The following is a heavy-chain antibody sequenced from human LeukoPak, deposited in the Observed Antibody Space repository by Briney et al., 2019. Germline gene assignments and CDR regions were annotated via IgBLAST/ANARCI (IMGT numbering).Heavy chain of an antibody. CDR1: GGSISSHY. CDR3: ARGSGQWGFDS. Sequence: SETLSLTCSVSGGSISSHYWSWIRQPPGKTLEWIGYIYYSGSTNYNPSLRSRVTISVDSSKNQFSLKLSSVTAADTAVYYCARGSGQWGFDSWGQGTLVTVSS. V-gene: IGHV4-59*11. D-gene: IGHD3-10*01. J-gene: IGHJ4*02. CDR2: IYYSGST.